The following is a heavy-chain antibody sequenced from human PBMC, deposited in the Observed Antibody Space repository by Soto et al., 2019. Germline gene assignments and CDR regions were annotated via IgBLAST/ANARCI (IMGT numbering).Heavy chain of an antibody. CDR1: GGTFSSYA. Sequence: QVQLLQSGAEVKKPGSSVKVSCKASGGTFSSYAISWVRQAPGQGLEWMGGIIPIVGTANYAQKFQGRVTITADESTRAAYMELSSLRSEDTAVYYCARDGCSSTSCYTAYYYYGMDVWGQGTTVTVSS. V-gene: IGHV1-69*01. CDR2: IIPIVGTA. CDR3: ARDGCSSTSCYTAYYYYGMDV. J-gene: IGHJ6*02. D-gene: IGHD2-2*02.